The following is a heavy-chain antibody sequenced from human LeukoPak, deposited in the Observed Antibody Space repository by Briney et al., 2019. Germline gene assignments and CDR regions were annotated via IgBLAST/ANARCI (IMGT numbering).Heavy chain of an antibody. V-gene: IGHV4-34*01. CDR3: ASPLPPCGVVTGNWFDP. J-gene: IGHJ5*02. CDR1: GGSFSGYY. D-gene: IGHD3-3*01. CDR2: INHSGST. Sequence: PSETLSLTCAVYGGSFSGYYWSWILQPPGKGLEWIGEINHSGSTTYNTSLNSRVTISVDTSKNQFSLKLLSLTAAATAVYYCASPLPPCGVVTGNWFDPWGQGTLVTVSS.